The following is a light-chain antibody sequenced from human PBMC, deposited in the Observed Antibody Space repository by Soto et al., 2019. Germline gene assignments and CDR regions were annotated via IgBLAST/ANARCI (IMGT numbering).Light chain of an antibody. CDR1: QSVNSN. Sequence: ETVMTHSPATLSVSPGERATLSCRASQSVNSNLAWYQQKLGQAPRVLIYGASTRATGIPDRFSGSGSGTEFTLTISSLQPEDFATYSCQQSYSTTWTFGQGTKVDIK. CDR3: QQSYSTTWT. J-gene: IGKJ1*01. CDR2: GAS. V-gene: IGKV3-15*01.